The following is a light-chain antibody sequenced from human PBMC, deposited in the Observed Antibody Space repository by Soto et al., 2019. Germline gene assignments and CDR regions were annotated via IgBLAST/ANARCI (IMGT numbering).Light chain of an antibody. J-gene: IGKJ4*01. CDR3: QQYGGSLVT. V-gene: IGKV3-20*01. Sequence: EIVLTQSPATLSSSPGERATLSCRASQSVSSSYLAWYQQRRGQAPRLLIYGVSSGATGIPDRFSGSGSGTDSPLTISRLEPEDFAVYYCQQYGGSLVTFGGGTKVELK. CDR2: GVS. CDR1: QSVSSSY.